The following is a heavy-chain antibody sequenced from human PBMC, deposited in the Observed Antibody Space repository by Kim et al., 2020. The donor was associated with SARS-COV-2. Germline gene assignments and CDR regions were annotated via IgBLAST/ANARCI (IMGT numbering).Heavy chain of an antibody. Sequence: SETLSLTCTVSGGSISSGGYYWSWIRQHPGKGLEWIGYIYYSGSTYYNPSLKSRVTISVDTSKNQFSLKLSSVTAADTAVYYCARDYSSGYYYGFFDYWGQGTLVTVSS. J-gene: IGHJ4*02. CDR1: GGSISSGGYY. CDR2: IYYSGST. V-gene: IGHV4-31*03. D-gene: IGHD3-22*01. CDR3: ARDYSSGYYYGFFDY.